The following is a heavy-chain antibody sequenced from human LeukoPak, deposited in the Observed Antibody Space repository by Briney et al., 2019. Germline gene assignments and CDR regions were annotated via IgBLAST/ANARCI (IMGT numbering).Heavy chain of an antibody. CDR2: ISGSGGST. V-gene: IGHV3-23*01. CDR1: GFTFSSYA. D-gene: IGHD3-9*01. Sequence: GGSLRLSCAASGFTFSSYAMSWVRQAPGKGLEWVSAISGSGGSTYYADSVKGRFTISRDNSKNTLYLQMNSLRAEDTAVYYCAKGRYFDRLLGSDDAFDIWGQGTMVTVSS. CDR3: AKGRYFDRLLGSDDAFDI. J-gene: IGHJ3*02.